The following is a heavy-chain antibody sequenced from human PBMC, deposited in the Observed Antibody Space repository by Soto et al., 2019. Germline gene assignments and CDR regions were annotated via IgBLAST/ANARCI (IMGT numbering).Heavy chain of an antibody. CDR1: GFTFSDYY. CDR2: ISSSSTYT. Sequence: NPGGSLRLSCAASGFTFSDYYMSWIRQAPGKGLEWVSYISSSSTYTNYADSVKGRFTISRGNAKNSLNLQMNSLRAEDTAVYYCARERAMVRGVPDYWGQGTLVTVSS. J-gene: IGHJ4*02. V-gene: IGHV3-11*06. CDR3: ARERAMVRGVPDY. D-gene: IGHD3-10*01.